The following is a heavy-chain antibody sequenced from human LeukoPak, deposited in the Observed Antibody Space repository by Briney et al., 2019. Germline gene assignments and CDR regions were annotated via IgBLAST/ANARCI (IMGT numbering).Heavy chain of an antibody. CDR1: DVSFSTYY. Sequence: PETLSLTCTVSDVSFSTYYWSWIRQPPGRGLEWIGYIYYSGTTNYNPSLKSRVTISVDTSKNQCSLRLSSLTAADTAVYYCARGKNWNDAGGDVFDIWGQGTMVTVSS. CDR3: ARGKNWNDAGGDVFDI. J-gene: IGHJ3*02. CDR2: IYYSGTT. D-gene: IGHD1-1*01. V-gene: IGHV4-59*08.